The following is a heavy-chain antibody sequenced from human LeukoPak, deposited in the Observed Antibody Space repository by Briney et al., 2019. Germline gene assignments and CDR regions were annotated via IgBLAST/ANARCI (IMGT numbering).Heavy chain of an antibody. V-gene: IGHV4-34*01. D-gene: IGHD2-2*02. CDR2: INHSGST. Sequence: PSETLSLTCAVYGGSFSGYYWSWIRQPPGKGLEWIGEINHSGSTNYNPSLKSRVTISVDTSKNQFSLKLSSVTAADTAVYYCARGRDIVVVPAAIRYYYYGMDVWGQGTTVTVSS. J-gene: IGHJ6*02. CDR1: GGSFSGYY. CDR3: ARGRDIVVVPAAIRYYYYGMDV.